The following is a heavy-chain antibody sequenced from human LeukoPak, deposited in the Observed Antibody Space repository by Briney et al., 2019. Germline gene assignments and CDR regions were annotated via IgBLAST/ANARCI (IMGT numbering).Heavy chain of an antibody. CDR3: ARPYYDILTGYSSNWFDP. Sequence: GASVKVSCKASGYTFTSYAMNWVRQAPGQGLEWMGGIIPIFGTANYAQKFQGRVTITADESTSTAYMELSSLRSEDTAVYYCARPYYDILTGYSSNWFDPWGQGTLVTVSS. J-gene: IGHJ5*02. D-gene: IGHD3-9*01. V-gene: IGHV1-69*13. CDR1: GYTFTSYA. CDR2: IIPIFGTA.